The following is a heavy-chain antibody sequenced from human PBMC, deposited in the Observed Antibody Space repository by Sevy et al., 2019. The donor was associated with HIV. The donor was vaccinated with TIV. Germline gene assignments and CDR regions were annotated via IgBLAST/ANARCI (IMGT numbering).Heavy chain of an antibody. V-gene: IGHV3-48*01. D-gene: IGHD3-9*01. Sequence: GGSLRLSCELSGSTFSGHHLNWVRQAPGKGLEWVAYIGSGFNIYYTHSVRGRFNISRDNASNSLFLQMDSLRAEDTAVYYCATDQDWAFDNWGQGTLVTVSS. CDR2: IGSGFNI. CDR1: GSTFSGHH. J-gene: IGHJ4*02. CDR3: ATDQDWAFDN.